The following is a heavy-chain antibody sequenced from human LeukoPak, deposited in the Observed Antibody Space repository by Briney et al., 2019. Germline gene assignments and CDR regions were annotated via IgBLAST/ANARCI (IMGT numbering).Heavy chain of an antibody. D-gene: IGHD4-17*01. CDR2: IYYSGNT. Sequence: SETLSLTCTVSGGSISSSSYYWGWIRQPPGNGLEWIGSIYYSGNTYYNPSLKSRVTISVDTSKNQFSLELNSVTAADTAVYYCARHATVTSFTFAHWGQGTLVTVSS. CDR3: ARHATVTSFTFAH. CDR1: GGSISSSSYY. V-gene: IGHV4-39*01. J-gene: IGHJ4*02.